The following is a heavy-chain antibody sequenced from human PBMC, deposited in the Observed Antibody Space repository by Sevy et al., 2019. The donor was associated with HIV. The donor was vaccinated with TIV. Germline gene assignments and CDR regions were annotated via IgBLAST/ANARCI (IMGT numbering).Heavy chain of an antibody. D-gene: IGHD5-18*01. CDR2: ISSSSSTI. CDR3: AKDRRRGYSFGLDS. V-gene: IGHV3-48*01. J-gene: IGHJ5*01. Sequence: GGSLRLSCAASGFTFSSYSMNWVRQAPGKGLEWVSYISSSSSTIYYADSVKGRFTISRDNSKNTLFLQMNSLRGDDTAVYYCAKDRRRGYSFGLDSWGQGTLVTVSS. CDR1: GFTFSSYS.